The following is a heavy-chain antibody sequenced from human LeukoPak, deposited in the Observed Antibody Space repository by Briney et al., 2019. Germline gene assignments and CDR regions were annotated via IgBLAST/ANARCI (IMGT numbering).Heavy chain of an antibody. D-gene: IGHD6-19*01. CDR3: ARGGSGWFGRTDY. CDR1: GFTFSSYS. Sequence: GGSLRLSCEASGFTFSSYSMTWVRQTPGTGLEWISTLSGNSAEVFYADSVRGRFTISRDNSMNTPYLQMNSLRADDTALYYCARGGSGWFGRTDYWGQGTLVTVSS. J-gene: IGHJ4*02. CDR2: LSGNSAEV. V-gene: IGHV3-23*01.